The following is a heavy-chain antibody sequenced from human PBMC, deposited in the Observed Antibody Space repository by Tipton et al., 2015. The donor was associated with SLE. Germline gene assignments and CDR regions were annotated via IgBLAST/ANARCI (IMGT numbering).Heavy chain of an antibody. CDR1: GFNFNNYA. V-gene: IGHV3-23*01. Sequence: GSLRLSCVGSGFNFNNYAMSWVRQAPGKGLEWVSAIRGSGGVTCYADSVKGRFTISRDNSKNTLDLQMGSLRAEDTAVYYCARDGLRGIGKFFDYWGQGTLVTVSS. D-gene: IGHD3/OR15-3a*01. CDR2: IRGSGGVT. J-gene: IGHJ4*02. CDR3: ARDGLRGIGKFFDY.